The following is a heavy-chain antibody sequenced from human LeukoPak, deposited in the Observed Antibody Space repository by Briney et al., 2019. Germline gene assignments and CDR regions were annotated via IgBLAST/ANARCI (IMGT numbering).Heavy chain of an antibody. CDR2: ISSGGST. CDR3: ARGWSSSSYFGY. J-gene: IGHJ4*02. CDR1: RITVSANY. Sequence: GGSLRLSCAASRITVSANYWNCVRQAPGKGLEWVSVISSGGSTSYADSVKGRFTISRDNSKNTLYLQMNSLRAEDTAVYYCARGWSSSSYFGYWGQGTLVTVSS. D-gene: IGHD6-6*01. V-gene: IGHV3-66*01.